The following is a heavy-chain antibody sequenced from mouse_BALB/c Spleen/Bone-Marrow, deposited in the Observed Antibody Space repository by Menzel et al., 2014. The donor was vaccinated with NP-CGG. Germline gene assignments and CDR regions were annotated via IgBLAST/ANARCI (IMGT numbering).Heavy chain of an antibody. Sequence: EVQLVESGGGLVQPGGSLKLSCAASGFTFSSYTMSWVRQTPEKRLDWVAYISNGGGSTYYPDTVKGRFTISRDNAKNTLYLQTSSLKSEDTAMYYCARGNGFAYWGQGTLVTVSA. CDR2: ISNGGGST. CDR1: GFTFSSYT. J-gene: IGHJ3*01. V-gene: IGHV5-12-2*01. CDR3: ARGNGFAY.